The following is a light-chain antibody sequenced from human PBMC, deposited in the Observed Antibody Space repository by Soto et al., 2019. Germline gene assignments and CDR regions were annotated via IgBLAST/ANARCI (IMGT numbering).Light chain of an antibody. Sequence: QSALTQPASVSGSPGQSITISCTGTSNDVCGYAYVSWYQQYPGKAPKLVISEVSNRPSGVSHRFSGSRSGNTASLTISGLQAEDEADYYCSSYTGDTTPVFGGGTKLTVL. CDR3: SSYTGDTTPV. V-gene: IGLV2-14*01. CDR1: SNDVCGYAY. CDR2: EVS. J-gene: IGLJ2*01.